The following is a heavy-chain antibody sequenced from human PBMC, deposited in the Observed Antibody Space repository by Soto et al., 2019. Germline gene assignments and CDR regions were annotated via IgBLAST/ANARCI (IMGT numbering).Heavy chain of an antibody. CDR1: GYTFTSYG. J-gene: IGHJ4*02. D-gene: IGHD1-26*01. V-gene: IGHV1-18*01. CDR2: ISDYNGNT. CDR3: ARGGSYSGRTEFDY. Sequence: QVQLVQSGAEVKKPGASVKVSCKASGYTFTSYGISWVRQAPGQGLEWMGWISDYNGNTKHAQKVQGRVTMTTHTSTSTAYMDLMSLRSDDTAVYYCARGGSYSGRTEFDYWGQGTLVTVS.